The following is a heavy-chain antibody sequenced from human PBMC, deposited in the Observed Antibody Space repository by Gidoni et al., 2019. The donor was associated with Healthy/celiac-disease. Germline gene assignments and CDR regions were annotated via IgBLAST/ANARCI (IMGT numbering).Heavy chain of an antibody. CDR2: IIPIFGTA. D-gene: IGHD3-22*01. J-gene: IGHJ4*02. V-gene: IGHV1-69*01. Sequence: QVQLVQSGSEVKKPWSSVKVSCKASGCTVSSYAINWVRQAPGQGLEWMGGIIPIFGTASDAQKVQGRVTITADESTSTAYMELSSLRSEDTAVYYCARAGGYDSYDYWGQVTLVTVSS. CDR1: GCTVSSYA. CDR3: ARAGGYDSYDY.